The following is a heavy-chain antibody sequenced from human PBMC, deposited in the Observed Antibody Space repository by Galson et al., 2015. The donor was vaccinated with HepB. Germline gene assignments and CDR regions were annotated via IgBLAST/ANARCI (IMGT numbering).Heavy chain of an antibody. CDR1: GFTFSSYG. CDR2: ISYDGSNK. V-gene: IGHV3-30*18. Sequence: SLRLSCAASGFTFSSYGMHWVRQAPGKGLEWVAVISYDGSNKYYADSVKGRFTISRDNSKNTLFLQMNSLRAEDTAVYYCAHDLHRGAVAGTFDCWGQGTLVTVSS. D-gene: IGHD6-19*01. J-gene: IGHJ4*02. CDR3: AHDLHRGAVAGTFDC.